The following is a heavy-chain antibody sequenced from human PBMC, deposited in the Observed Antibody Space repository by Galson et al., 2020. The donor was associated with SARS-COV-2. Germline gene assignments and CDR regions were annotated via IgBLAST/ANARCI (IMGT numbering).Heavy chain of an antibody. J-gene: IGHJ4*02. Sequence: SETLSLTCTVSGGSISSYYWSWIRQPPGKGLEWNGYIYYSGSTNYNPSLKSRVTISVDTSKNQFSLKLSSVTAADTAVYYCAGSSGYYSPGIVDYWGQGTLVTVSS. CDR3: AGSSGYYSPGIVDY. CDR1: GGSISSYY. V-gene: IGHV4-59*13. CDR2: IYYSGST. D-gene: IGHD3-22*01.